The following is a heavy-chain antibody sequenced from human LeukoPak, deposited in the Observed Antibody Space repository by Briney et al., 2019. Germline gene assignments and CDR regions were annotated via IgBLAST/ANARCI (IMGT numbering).Heavy chain of an antibody. J-gene: IGHJ5*02. Sequence: GGSLRLSCAASGFTFDDYAMHWVRQAPGKGLEWVSGISWNSGSIGYADSVKGRFTISRDNAKSSLYLQMNSLRAEDTALYYCARDSYQGLASGWFDPWGQGTLVTVSS. CDR1: GFTFDDYA. CDR3: ARDSYQGLASGWFDP. D-gene: IGHD3-10*01. CDR2: ISWNSGSI. V-gene: IGHV3-9*01.